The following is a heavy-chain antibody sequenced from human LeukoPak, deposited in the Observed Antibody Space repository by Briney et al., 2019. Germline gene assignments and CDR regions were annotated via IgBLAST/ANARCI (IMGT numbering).Heavy chain of an antibody. Sequence: SETLSLTCTVSGGPISSYYWSWIRQPPGKGLEWIGYIYYSGSTNYNPSLKSRVTISVDTSKNQFSLKLSSVTAADTAVYYCARAGGSVDYFDYWGQGTLVTVSS. CDR1: GGPISSYY. CDR2: IYYSGST. J-gene: IGHJ4*02. D-gene: IGHD3-10*01. V-gene: IGHV4-59*01. CDR3: ARAGGSVDYFDY.